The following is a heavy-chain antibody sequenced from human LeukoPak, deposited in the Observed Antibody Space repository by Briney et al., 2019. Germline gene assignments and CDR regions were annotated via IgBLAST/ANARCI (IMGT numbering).Heavy chain of an antibody. CDR3: ARRYCSSTSCYGYYFDY. J-gene: IGHJ4*02. V-gene: IGHV4-31*03. Sequence: SETLSLTCTVSGGSISSGGYYWSWIRQHPGKGLEWIGYIYYSGSTYYNPSLKSRVTISVDTSKNQFSLKLGSVTAADTAVYYCARRYCSSTSCYGYYFDYWGQGTLVTVSS. CDR2: IYYSGST. CDR1: GGSISSGGYY. D-gene: IGHD2-2*01.